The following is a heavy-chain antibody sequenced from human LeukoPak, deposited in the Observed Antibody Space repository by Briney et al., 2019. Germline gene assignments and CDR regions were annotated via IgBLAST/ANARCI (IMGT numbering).Heavy chain of an antibody. Sequence: GSLRLSCEASGFTFTTYSMTWVRQAPGRGLEWVSIISSGSSAIFSADALKGRFTISRDDAKNLLYLDMNSLRAEDTAVYYCARGHTAVTRHFDFWGQGTLVTVSS. D-gene: IGHD4-17*01. CDR1: GFTFTTYS. CDR2: ISSGSSAI. CDR3: ARGHTAVTRHFDF. J-gene: IGHJ4*02. V-gene: IGHV3-21*01.